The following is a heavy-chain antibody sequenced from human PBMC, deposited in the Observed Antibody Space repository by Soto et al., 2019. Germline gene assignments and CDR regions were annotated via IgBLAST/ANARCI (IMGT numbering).Heavy chain of an antibody. Sequence: GGSQRLSCAASGFTFGTTDMSWVRQAPGEGLEWVSTIDGSGGITYYADSVKGRFTISRDNSRNTVYLQMNSLRGDDTALYYCVKNSGWFNTWGQGALVTVSS. CDR3: VKNSGWFNT. V-gene: IGHV3-23*01. CDR2: IDGSGGIT. D-gene: IGHD3-10*01. J-gene: IGHJ5*02. CDR1: GFTFGTTD.